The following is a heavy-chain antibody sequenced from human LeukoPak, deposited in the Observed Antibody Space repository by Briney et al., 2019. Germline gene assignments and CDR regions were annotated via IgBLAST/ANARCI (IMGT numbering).Heavy chain of an antibody. Sequence: PSETLSLTCTVSGYSISNGYYWGWIRQPPGKGLEWIGSIYHSGSIYYNPSLKSRVTISVDTSKNQFSLKLSSVTAADTAVYYCAKGGLRFLEWLPTAFDIWGQGTMVTVSS. CDR2: IYHSGSI. CDR3: AKGGLRFLEWLPTAFDI. D-gene: IGHD3-3*01. V-gene: IGHV4-38-2*02. CDR1: GYSISNGYY. J-gene: IGHJ3*02.